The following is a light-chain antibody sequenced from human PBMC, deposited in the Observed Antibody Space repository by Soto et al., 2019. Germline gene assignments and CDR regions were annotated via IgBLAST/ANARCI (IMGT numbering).Light chain of an antibody. Sequence: DIQMTQSPSTLSASVGDRVTITCRASQSISSWLAWYQQKPGKAPKLLIFLASSLESGVASRFSGSGSGTEFTLTISSLQPDDFGTYYCQQYHSHSLTFGGGTKVEIK. J-gene: IGKJ4*01. CDR1: QSISSW. V-gene: IGKV1-5*03. CDR3: QQYHSHSLT. CDR2: LAS.